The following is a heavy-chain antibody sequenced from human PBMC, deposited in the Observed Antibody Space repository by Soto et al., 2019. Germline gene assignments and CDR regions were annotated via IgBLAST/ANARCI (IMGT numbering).Heavy chain of an antibody. CDR1: GFTFSCYT. D-gene: IGHD3-3*01. CDR2: SSCSGCST. Sequence: GGSLRLSCAASGFTFSCYTINWVRQAPGKGLAGVGASSCSGCSTYYADSVKGRFTISRDNSNNTLYLQMNSLRAEDTAVYYCAKSPRSLEWLAXWGQGALVTVSX. V-gene: IGHV3-23*01. CDR3: AKSPRSLEWLAX. J-gene: IGHJ4*02.